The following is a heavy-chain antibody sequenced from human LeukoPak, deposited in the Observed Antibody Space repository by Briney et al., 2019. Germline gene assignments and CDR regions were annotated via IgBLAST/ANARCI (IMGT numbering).Heavy chain of an antibody. CDR3: AKEGATIFGVGHAGNWFDP. CDR1: GFTFSSYG. D-gene: IGHD3-3*01. V-gene: IGHV3-30*02. J-gene: IGHJ5*02. Sequence: GGSLRLSCAASGFTFSSYGMHWVRQAPGKGLEWVAFIRYDGSNKYYADSVKGRFTISRDNSKNTLYLQMNSLRAEDTAVYYCAKEGATIFGVGHAGNWFDPWGQGTLVTVSS. CDR2: IRYDGSNK.